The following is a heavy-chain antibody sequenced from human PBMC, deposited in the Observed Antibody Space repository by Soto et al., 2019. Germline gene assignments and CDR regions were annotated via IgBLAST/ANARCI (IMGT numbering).Heavy chain of an antibody. CDR3: AKSADIVVVPATYGAYMDV. D-gene: IGHD2-2*01. V-gene: IGHV3-23*01. CDR1: GFTFSSYA. J-gene: IGHJ6*03. CDR2: ISGSGGST. Sequence: GGSLRLSCAASGFTFSSYAMSWVRQAQGKGLEWVSAISGSGGSTYYADSVKGRFTISRDNSKNTLYLQMNSLRAEDTAVYYCAKSADIVVVPATYGAYMDVWGKGTTVTVSS.